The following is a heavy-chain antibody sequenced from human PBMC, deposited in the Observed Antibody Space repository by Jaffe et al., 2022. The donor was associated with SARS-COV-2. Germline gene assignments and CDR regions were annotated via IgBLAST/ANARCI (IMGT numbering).Heavy chain of an antibody. CDR3: AKAISGGG. V-gene: IGHV3-23*01. CDR1: GFTFSSFA. Sequence: EVQLLESGGGLVQPGGSLRLSCAASGFTFSSFAMSWVRQAPGKGLEWVSAITSSGSTTFYADSVKGRFTISRDNSKNTLNLQMNSLRAEDTAVYYCAKAISGGGWGQGTLVTVSS. D-gene: IGHD3-16*01. CDR2: ITSSGSTT. J-gene: IGHJ4*02.